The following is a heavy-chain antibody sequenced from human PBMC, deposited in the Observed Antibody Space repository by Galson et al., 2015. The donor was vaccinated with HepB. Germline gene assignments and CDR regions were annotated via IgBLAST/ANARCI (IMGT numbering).Heavy chain of an antibody. CDR2: ISYDGSIE. J-gene: IGHJ1*01. CDR1: GFIFSSYG. Sequence: SLRLSCAAYGFIFSSYGMHWVRQAPGKGLEWVAVISYDGSIEYYADSVKGRFTISRDNSNKRLYLQMNSLRGEDTAVYYCAKEQNKYSDFWSGFRNWGQGALVTVSS. D-gene: IGHD3-3*01. CDR3: AKEQNKYSDFWSGFRN. V-gene: IGHV3-30*18.